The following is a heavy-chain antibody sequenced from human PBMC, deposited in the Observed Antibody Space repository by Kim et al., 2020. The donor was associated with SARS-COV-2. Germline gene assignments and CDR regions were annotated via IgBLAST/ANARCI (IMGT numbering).Heavy chain of an antibody. V-gene: IGHV3-9*01. Sequence: GGSLRLSCAASGFTFGDYAMHWVRQAPGKGLEWVSGISWNSGSIGYADSVKGRFTISRDNAKNSLYLQMNSLRAEDTALYYCAKDIAVGAQTHYYYYGMDVWGQGTTVTVSS. CDR1: GFTFGDYA. D-gene: IGHD1-26*01. J-gene: IGHJ6*02. CDR2: ISWNSGSI. CDR3: AKDIAVGAQTHYYYYGMDV.